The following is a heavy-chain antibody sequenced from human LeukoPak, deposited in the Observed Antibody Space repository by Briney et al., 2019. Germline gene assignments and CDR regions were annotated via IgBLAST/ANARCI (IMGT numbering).Heavy chain of an antibody. CDR1: GDSINSAY. CDR2: INYDGSG. Sequence: SETLSLTCTVSGDSINSAYWSWMRQPPGKGLEWIGYINYDGSGSYNPSLKSRVTMSVDTSTNQFSLKLSSVTAADTALYYCARRKGSGRNKDWFDPWGQGTLVTVSS. V-gene: IGHV4-59*08. D-gene: IGHD6-19*01. J-gene: IGHJ5*02. CDR3: ARRKGSGRNKDWFDP.